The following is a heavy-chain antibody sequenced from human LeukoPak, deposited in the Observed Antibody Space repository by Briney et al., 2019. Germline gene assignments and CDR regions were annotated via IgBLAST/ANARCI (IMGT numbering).Heavy chain of an antibody. J-gene: IGHJ4*02. Sequence: SETLSLTCSVSGGSISTSSYYWDWIRQPRGKGLEWIGSLYYSGSTYYNPSLKGRVTISGDTSKNQFSLNLGSVTAADTAVYYCARRTDRSAWSTYFDYWGQGTLVTVSS. CDR3: ARRTDRSAWSTYFDY. CDR1: GGSISTSSYY. D-gene: IGHD6-19*01. V-gene: IGHV4-39*01. CDR2: LYYSGST.